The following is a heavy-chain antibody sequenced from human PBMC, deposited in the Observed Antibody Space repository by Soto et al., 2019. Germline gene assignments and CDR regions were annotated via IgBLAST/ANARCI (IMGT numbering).Heavy chain of an antibody. D-gene: IGHD3-16*02. CDR1: GYVFTSSF. CDR3: ARGGYSCNMPDCTEDYFGLDG. Sequence: QVQPLQSGAEVKKPGASVQVSCKASGYVFTSSFVHWVRQAPGQGLEWMGMVNPSVGSTAYAHKFPGKIAVAREMFTGTVYFDLGSLASADTAKNYCARGGYSCNMPDCTEDYFGLDGWGQGTTVIVSS. J-gene: IGHJ6*02. V-gene: IGHV1-46*01. CDR2: VNPSVGST.